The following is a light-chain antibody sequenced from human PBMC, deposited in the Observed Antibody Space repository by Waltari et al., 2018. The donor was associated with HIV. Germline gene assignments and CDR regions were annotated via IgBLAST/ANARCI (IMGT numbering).Light chain of an antibody. CDR1: QDISNH. CDR2: DAV. J-gene: IGKJ4*01. CDR3: QQHDDAPPT. V-gene: IGKV1-33*01. Sequence: DIQLTQSPPSLSASLGDSITVTCQATQDISNHLNWYQQKPGKAPKLLIFDAVNLETGVSPRFSGSGFGKDFSFTINSLQPEDTASYYCQQHDDAPPTFGGGTKVEL.